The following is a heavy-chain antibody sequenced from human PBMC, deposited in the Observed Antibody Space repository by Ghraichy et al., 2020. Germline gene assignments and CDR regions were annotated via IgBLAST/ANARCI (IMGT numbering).Heavy chain of an antibody. J-gene: IGHJ4*02. Sequence: SETLSLTCIVSGGSISSTTHYWGWIRQPPGKGLEWIGSIYYGGDTYYNPSLKSRVTISVDTSKNQFSLQLNSVTAADTAVYYCARFDLSTYAFHYWGQGTLVTVSS. D-gene: IGHD2-2*01. CDR3: ARFDLSTYAFHY. CDR1: GGSISSTTHY. CDR2: IYYGGDT. V-gene: IGHV4-39*01.